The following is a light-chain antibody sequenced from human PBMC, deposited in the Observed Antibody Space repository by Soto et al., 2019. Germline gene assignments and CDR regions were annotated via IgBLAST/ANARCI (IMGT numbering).Light chain of an antibody. CDR2: GAS. CDR1: QSIHSY. CDR3: QQYNKWPPMYT. Sequence: EIVVTQSPATLSVSRGERATLSCRASQSIHSYLAWYQQKPGQAPRLLIYGASTRATGIPARFSGSGSGTEFTLTISSLQSEDFVVYYCQQYNKWPPMYTFGQGTKLEIK. V-gene: IGKV3-15*01. J-gene: IGKJ2*01.